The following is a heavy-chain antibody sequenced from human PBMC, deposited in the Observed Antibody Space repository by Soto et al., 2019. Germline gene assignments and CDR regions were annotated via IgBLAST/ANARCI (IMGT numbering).Heavy chain of an antibody. J-gene: IGHJ4*02. CDR1: GFTFSSYG. CDR3: ARGNGNSYGRFDY. Sequence: QVQLVESGGGVVQPGRSLRLSCAASGFTFSSYGMHWVRQAPGKGLEWVAVIWYDGGNKYYADSVKGRFTISRDNSKNTLYLQMNSLRAEDTAVYYCARGNGNSYGRFDYWGQGTLGTVSS. V-gene: IGHV3-33*01. D-gene: IGHD5-18*01. CDR2: IWYDGGNK.